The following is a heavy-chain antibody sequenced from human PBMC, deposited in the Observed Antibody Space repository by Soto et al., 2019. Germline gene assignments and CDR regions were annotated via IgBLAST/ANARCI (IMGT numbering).Heavy chain of an antibody. CDR1: GGTFSSYA. CDR3: ARDPALYGDYRGDWFDP. V-gene: IGHV1-69*12. D-gene: IGHD4-17*01. Sequence: QVQLVQSGAEVKKPGSSVKVSCKASGGTFSSYAISWVRQAPGQGLEWMGGIIPIFGTANYAQKFQGRVTITAXXSXSXXYMELSSLRPEDTAVYYCARDPALYGDYRGDWFDPWGQGTLVTVSS. J-gene: IGHJ5*02. CDR2: IIPIFGTA.